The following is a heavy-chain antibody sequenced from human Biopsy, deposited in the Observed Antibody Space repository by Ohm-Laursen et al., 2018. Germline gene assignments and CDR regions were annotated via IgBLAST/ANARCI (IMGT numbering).Heavy chain of an antibody. V-gene: IGHV4-59*01. CDR1: GVSIARYY. D-gene: IGHD3-22*01. Sequence: GTLSLTCAVSGVSIARYYWTWIRQSPGKGLEWIAYIYYSGRPNYNPSLKGRVVISVDRSRYQFFLKLTSATAADTAIYYCARDRGYYSDRTVPGYFDLWGRGTLVTVSS. J-gene: IGHJ2*01. CDR2: IYYSGRP. CDR3: ARDRGYYSDRTVPGYFDL.